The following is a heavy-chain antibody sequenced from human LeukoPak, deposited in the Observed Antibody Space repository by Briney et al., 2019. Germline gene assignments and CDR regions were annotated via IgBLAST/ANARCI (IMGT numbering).Heavy chain of an antibody. CDR3: AKDMRTFRYSSGWPDY. Sequence: GGSLRLSCAASGFNFSATYMTWIRQAPGKGLEWVSYISNRGIIINYADSVKGRFTISRDDAKSSLYLQMNSLRAEDTALYYCAKDMRTFRYSSGWPDYWGQGTLVTVSS. CDR2: ISNRGIII. J-gene: IGHJ4*02. CDR1: GFNFSATY. D-gene: IGHD6-19*01. V-gene: IGHV3-11*01.